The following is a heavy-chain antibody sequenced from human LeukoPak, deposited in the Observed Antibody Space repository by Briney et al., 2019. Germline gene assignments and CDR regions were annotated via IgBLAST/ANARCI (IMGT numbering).Heavy chain of an antibody. Sequence: GGSLRLSCAASGFTFSSYWMHWVRQAPGKGLVWVSRINSDGSTTSDADSVKGRFTISRDNSKNTLYLQMNSLRAEDTAVYYCTRGYSGSYRIDYWGQGTLVTVSS. J-gene: IGHJ4*02. CDR3: TRGYSGSYRIDY. CDR2: INSDGSTT. CDR1: GFTFSSYW. V-gene: IGHV3-74*01. D-gene: IGHD1-26*01.